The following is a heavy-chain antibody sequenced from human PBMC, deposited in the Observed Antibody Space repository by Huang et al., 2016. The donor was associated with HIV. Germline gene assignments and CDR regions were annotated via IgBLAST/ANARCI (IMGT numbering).Heavy chain of an antibody. CDR3: ARENEFCGSTNCHHYYYGLDV. J-gene: IGHJ6*02. V-gene: IGHV4-4*07. Sequence: QVQLQESGPGLVKPSETLSLTCTVSGGSISTYYWSWIRQSAGKGLEWIGRFYTSGNTNYNPALRSRVTMSVYTAKNQFSLRLTSVTAADTAMYYCARENEFCGSTNCHHYYYGLDVWGQGTTVTVSS. CDR1: GGSISTYY. CDR2: FYTSGNT. D-gene: IGHD2-2*01.